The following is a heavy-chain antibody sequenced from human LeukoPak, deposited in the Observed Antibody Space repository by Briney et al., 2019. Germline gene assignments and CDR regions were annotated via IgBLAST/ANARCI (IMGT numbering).Heavy chain of an antibody. J-gene: IGHJ4*02. Sequence: GGSLRLSCAASGFTFSSYEMMWVRQAPGKGLEWISYISSSGSTIYSADSVKGRFTISRDNPKNSLYLQMNSLRAEDTAVYYCARGHYYDSSGYDYWGQGTLVTVSS. V-gene: IGHV3-48*03. D-gene: IGHD3-22*01. CDR3: ARGHYYDSSGYDY. CDR1: GFTFSSYE. CDR2: ISSSGSTI.